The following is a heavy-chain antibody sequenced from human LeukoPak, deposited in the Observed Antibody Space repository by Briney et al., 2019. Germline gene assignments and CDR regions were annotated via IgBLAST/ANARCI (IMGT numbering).Heavy chain of an antibody. Sequence: GASVKVSCKASGYTFTSYGISWVRQAPGQGLEWMGGVSAYNGNTKYAQNLQGRVTLTTDTSTSTAYLELRSLVSDDTAVYYCARVRKEGSTTGYYWYFDLWGRGTLVTVSS. CDR2: VSAYNGNT. V-gene: IGHV1-18*01. J-gene: IGHJ2*01. D-gene: IGHD4-17*01. CDR3: ARVRKEGSTTGYYWYFDL. CDR1: GYTFTSYG.